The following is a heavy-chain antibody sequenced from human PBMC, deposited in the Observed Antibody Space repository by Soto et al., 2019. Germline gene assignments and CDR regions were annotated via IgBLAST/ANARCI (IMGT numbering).Heavy chain of an antibody. CDR1: GGTFSSYA. J-gene: IGHJ6*02. Sequence: VASVKVSCKASGGTFSSYAISWVRQAPGQGLEWMGGIIPIFGTANYAQKFQGRVTITADESTSTAYMELSSLRSEDTAVYYCARADCSSTSCEVYYYGMDVWGQGTTVTVSS. CDR3: ARADCSSTSCEVYYYGMDV. V-gene: IGHV1-69*13. D-gene: IGHD2-2*01. CDR2: IIPIFGTA.